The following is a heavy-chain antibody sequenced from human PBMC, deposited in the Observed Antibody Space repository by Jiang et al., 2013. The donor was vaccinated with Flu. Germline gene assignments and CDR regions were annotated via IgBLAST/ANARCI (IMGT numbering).Heavy chain of an antibody. Sequence: GAEVKKPGESLKISCKGSGYSFTSYWIGWVRQMPGKGLEWMGIIWPGDSDTRYSPSFQGQVTFSADKFIGTAYLQWSSLKASDTAIYYCARQVVALSGAFDIWGQGTMVTVSS. V-gene: IGHV5-51*01. CDR1: GYSFTSYW. D-gene: IGHD2-15*01. CDR2: IWPGDSDT. CDR3: ARQVVALSGAFDI. J-gene: IGHJ3*02.